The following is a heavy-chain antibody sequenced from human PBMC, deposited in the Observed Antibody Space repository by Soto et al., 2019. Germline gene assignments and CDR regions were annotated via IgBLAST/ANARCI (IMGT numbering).Heavy chain of an antibody. Sequence: QVQLQESGPGLVKPSETLSLTCTVSGGSVSSGSYYWSWIRQPPGKGLEWIGYIYYSGSTNYNPSLKCRVTISVDTSKNQFSLKLSSVTAADTAVYYCARSPQGVVVPAANGGVDTAPRDAFDIWGQGTMVTVSS. D-gene: IGHD2-2*01. V-gene: IGHV4-61*01. CDR2: IYYSGST. CDR1: GGSVSSGSYY. CDR3: ARSPQGVVVPAANGGVDTAPRDAFDI. J-gene: IGHJ3*02.